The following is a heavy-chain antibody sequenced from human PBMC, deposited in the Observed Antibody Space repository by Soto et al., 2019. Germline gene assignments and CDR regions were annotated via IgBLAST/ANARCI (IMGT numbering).Heavy chain of an antibody. CDR1: GGTFSSYA. V-gene: IGHV1-69*13. CDR2: IIPIFGTA. CDR3: ARGSSSGGSPTPMLYFDY. D-gene: IGHD2-15*01. Sequence: SVKVSCKASGGTFSSYAISWVREAPGQGLEWMGGIIPIFGTANYAQKFQGRVTITADESTSTAYMELSSLRSEDTAVYYCARGSSSGGSPTPMLYFDYWGQGTLVTVSS. J-gene: IGHJ4*02.